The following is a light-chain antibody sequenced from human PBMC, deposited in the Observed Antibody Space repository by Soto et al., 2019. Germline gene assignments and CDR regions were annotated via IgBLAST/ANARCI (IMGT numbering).Light chain of an antibody. Sequence: EIVLTQSPDTLSVSPGETATLSCRASQSADSNLAWYQQKPGQAPRLLMYRISARATGIPARFSGSGSGTEFTLTITRLDPEDFAVYYCQQFGISPRTFGQGTKLE. CDR3: QQFGISPRT. V-gene: IGKV3-20*01. J-gene: IGKJ2*01. CDR1: QSADSN. CDR2: RIS.